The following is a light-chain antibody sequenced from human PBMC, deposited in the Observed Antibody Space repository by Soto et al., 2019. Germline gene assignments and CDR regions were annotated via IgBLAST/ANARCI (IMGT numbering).Light chain of an antibody. CDR3: QHYNSYSEA. Sequence: SVRDRVTITCRASQTISSWLAWYQQKPGKAPKLLIYKASTLKSGVPSRFSGSGSGTEFTLTISSLQPDDFATYYCQHYNSYSEAFGQGTKVDIK. V-gene: IGKV1-5*03. CDR1: QTISSW. J-gene: IGKJ1*01. CDR2: KAS.